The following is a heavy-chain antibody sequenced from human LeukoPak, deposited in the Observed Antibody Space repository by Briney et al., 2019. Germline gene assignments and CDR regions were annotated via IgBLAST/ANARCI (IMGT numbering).Heavy chain of an antibody. CDR1: GGSISSYY. J-gene: IGHJ4*02. Sequence: PSETLSLTCTVSGGSISSYYWSWIRQPAGKGLEWIGRIYTSGSTNYNPSLKSRVTISVDTSKNQFSLKLSSVTAADTAVYYCARHIGDFWSGYYQYYFDYWGQGTLVTVSS. V-gene: IGHV4-4*07. CDR3: ARHIGDFWSGYYQYYFDY. D-gene: IGHD3-3*01. CDR2: IYTSGST.